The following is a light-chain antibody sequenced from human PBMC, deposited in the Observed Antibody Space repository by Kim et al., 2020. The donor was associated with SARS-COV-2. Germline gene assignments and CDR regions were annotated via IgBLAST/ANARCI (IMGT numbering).Light chain of an antibody. CDR1: QDITKS. Sequence: ASVGDRVTITCQATQDITKSLNWFQQRPGKAPRLLIYDASDLETGVPSKFSGSGSGTYFTLTISSLQPEDVATYYCQQYHNLPLTFSGGTKVDIK. CDR3: QQYHNLPLT. V-gene: IGKV1-33*01. CDR2: DAS. J-gene: IGKJ4*01.